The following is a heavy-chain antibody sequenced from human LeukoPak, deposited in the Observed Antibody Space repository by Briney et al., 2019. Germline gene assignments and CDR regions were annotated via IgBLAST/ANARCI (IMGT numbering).Heavy chain of an antibody. V-gene: IGHV1-2*02. CDR2: INPNSGGT. J-gene: IGHJ5*02. Sequence: ASVKVSCKASGYTFTGYYMHWVRQAPGQGLEWMGWINPNSGGTNYAQKFQGRVTMTRDTSISTAYMELSRLRSDDTAVYYRARDLLNYYGSGTPTKNWFDPWGQGTLVTVSS. CDR3: ARDLLNYYGSGTPTKNWFDP. D-gene: IGHD3-10*01. CDR1: GYTFTGYY.